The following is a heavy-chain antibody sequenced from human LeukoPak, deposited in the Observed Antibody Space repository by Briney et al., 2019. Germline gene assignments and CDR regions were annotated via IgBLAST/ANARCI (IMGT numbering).Heavy chain of an antibody. J-gene: IGHJ4*02. V-gene: IGHV3-73*01. CDR3: TRLLDYNGYYYGAFDY. Sequence: GGALRLSCAASGFTFSASAMHWVRQASGKGLEWVGRIRTKTNNFATAYAASVKGRFTVSRDDSKNTAYLQLNSFKTEDTAVYYCTRLLDYNGYYYGAFDYWGQGTLVTVSS. CDR2: IRTKTNNFAT. D-gene: IGHD3-22*01. CDR1: GFTFSASA.